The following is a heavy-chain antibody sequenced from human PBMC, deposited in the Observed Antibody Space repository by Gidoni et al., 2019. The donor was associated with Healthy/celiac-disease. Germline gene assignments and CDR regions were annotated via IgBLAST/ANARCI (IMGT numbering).Heavy chain of an antibody. CDR2: INHSGST. J-gene: IGHJ5*02. CDR3: ARRSRKSIPGPRNWFDP. CDR1: GGSFSGYY. Sequence: QVQLQQWGAGLLKPSETLSLTCAVYGGSFSGYYWSWIRQPPGKGLEWIGEINHSGSTNYNPSLKSRVTISVDTSKNQFSLKLSSVTAADTAVYYCARRSRKSIPGPRNWFDPWGQGTLVTVSS. V-gene: IGHV4-34*01.